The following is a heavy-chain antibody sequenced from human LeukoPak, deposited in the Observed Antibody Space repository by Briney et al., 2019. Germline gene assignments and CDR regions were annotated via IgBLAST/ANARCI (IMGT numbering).Heavy chain of an antibody. Sequence: GGSLRLSCAASGFTFSSYAMHWVRQAPGKGLEWVAVISSDGSTKYYADSVKGRFTISRDNSKNTLYLLMNSLRAEDTAVYYCARVSIFGVVIPPDFWGQGTLVTVSS. CDR2: ISSDGSTK. D-gene: IGHD3-3*02. V-gene: IGHV3-30*01. J-gene: IGHJ4*02. CDR1: GFTFSSYA. CDR3: ARVSIFGVVIPPDF.